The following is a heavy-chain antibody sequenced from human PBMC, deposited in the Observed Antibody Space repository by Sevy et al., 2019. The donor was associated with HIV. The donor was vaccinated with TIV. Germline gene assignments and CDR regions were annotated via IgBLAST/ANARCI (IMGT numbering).Heavy chain of an antibody. D-gene: IGHD2-21*02. V-gene: IGHV3-49*03. J-gene: IGHJ4*02. CDR1: GFTFGDYA. Sequence: GGSLRLSCTASGFTFGDYAMSWIRQAPGKGLEWVGVIRSRAYGGTTEYAASVKGRFTISRDDSKSIAYLQMNSLKTEDTAVYYCTRDPGVVTLPSFDYWGQRTLVTVSS. CDR3: TRDPGVVTLPSFDY. CDR2: IRSRAYGGTT.